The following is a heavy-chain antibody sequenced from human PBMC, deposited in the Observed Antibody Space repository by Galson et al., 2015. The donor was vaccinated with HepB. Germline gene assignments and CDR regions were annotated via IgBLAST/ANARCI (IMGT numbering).Heavy chain of an antibody. CDR3: ARVGSGSYYLFDY. J-gene: IGHJ4*02. CDR2: ISYDGSNK. CDR1: GFTFSSYA. V-gene: IGHV3-30-3*01. Sequence: SLRLSCAASGFTFSSYAMHWVRQAPGKGLEGVAVISYDGSNKYYADSVKGRFTISRDNSKNTLYLQMNSLRAEDTAVYYCARVGSGSYYLFDYWGQGTLVTVSS. D-gene: IGHD1-26*01.